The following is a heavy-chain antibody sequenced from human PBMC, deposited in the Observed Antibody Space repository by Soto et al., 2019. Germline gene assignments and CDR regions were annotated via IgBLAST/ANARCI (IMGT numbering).Heavy chain of an antibody. CDR2: IYYRGNT. V-gene: IGHV4-31*03. CDR1: GGSISSDDYY. J-gene: IGHJ6*02. D-gene: IGHD3-16*01. CDR3: ASSWDYCGMEV. Sequence: PSETLSLTCTVSGGSISSDDYYWNWIRQRPGKGLEWIGNIYYRGNTNYNPSLKSRIIMSMDMSENQFSLKLTSVTAADTAVYYCASSWDYCGMEVWGQGTTVTASS.